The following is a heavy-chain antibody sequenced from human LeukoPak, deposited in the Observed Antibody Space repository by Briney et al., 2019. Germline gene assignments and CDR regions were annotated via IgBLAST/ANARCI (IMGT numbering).Heavy chain of an antibody. J-gene: IGHJ6*03. CDR3: SVQLWGDYYYYYMDV. D-gene: IGHD5-18*01. CDR2: IIPILGTA. Sequence: ASVKVSCKASGGTFSSYAISWVRQAPGQGLEWMGGIIPILGTANYAQKFQGRVTITTDESASTAYMELSSLRSEDTAVYYCSVQLWGDYYYYYMDVWGKGTTVTVSS. V-gene: IGHV1-69*05. CDR1: GGTFSSYA.